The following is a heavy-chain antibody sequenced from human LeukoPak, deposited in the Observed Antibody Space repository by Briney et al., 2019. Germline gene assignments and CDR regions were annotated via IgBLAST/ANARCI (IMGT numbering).Heavy chain of an antibody. D-gene: IGHD3-3*01. V-gene: IGHV3-23*01. J-gene: IGHJ4*02. CDR1: GFTFSSYA. CDR3: AKDHAYYDFWSGYTYYFDY. Sequence: GGSLRLSCAASGFTFSSYAMSWVRQAPGKGLEWVSAISGSGGSTYYADSVKGRFTISRDNSKNTLYLQMNSLRAEDTAVYYCAKDHAYYDFWSGYTYYFDYWGQGTLVTVSS. CDR2: ISGSGGST.